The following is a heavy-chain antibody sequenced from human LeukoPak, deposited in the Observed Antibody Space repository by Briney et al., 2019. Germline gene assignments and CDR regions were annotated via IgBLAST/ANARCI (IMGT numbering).Heavy chain of an antibody. Sequence: EGSLILSCAASGFAFDDYTMNWVRQSPGKGPEWVSLINWDGDVTFYGDSVRGRFTISRDNSKNSLYLQMNSLRTEDTALYYCVRDFRAGIFMDVWGKGTMVIVSS. CDR2: INWDGDVT. CDR3: VRDFRAGIFMDV. V-gene: IGHV3-43*01. CDR1: GFAFDDYT. J-gene: IGHJ6*03. D-gene: IGHD6-19*01.